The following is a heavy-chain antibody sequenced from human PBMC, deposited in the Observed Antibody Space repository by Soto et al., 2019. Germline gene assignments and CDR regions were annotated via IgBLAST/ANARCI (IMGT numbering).Heavy chain of an antibody. Sequence: GGSLRLSCAASGFTVSSNYMSWVRQAPGKGLEWVSVIYSGGSTYYADSVKGRFTISRDNSKNTLYLQMNSLRAEGTAVYYCARSGSSSSKAIDYWGQGTLVTVSS. CDR3: ARSGSSSSKAIDY. D-gene: IGHD6-6*01. CDR2: IYSGGST. V-gene: IGHV3-53*01. CDR1: GFTVSSNY. J-gene: IGHJ4*02.